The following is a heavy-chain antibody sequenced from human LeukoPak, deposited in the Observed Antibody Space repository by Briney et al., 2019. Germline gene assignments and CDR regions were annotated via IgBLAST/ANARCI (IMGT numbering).Heavy chain of an antibody. V-gene: IGHV5-51*01. Sequence: HGESLQIPCNGSGYSFTSYWIGWGRQMPGKGLEWMGIIYPGDSDTRYSPSFQGQVTISADKSISTAYLQWSSLKASYTAMYYCAKLYYGSGSYYRSASKLGYYFDYWGQGTLVTVSS. CDR1: GYSFTSYW. CDR2: IYPGDSDT. J-gene: IGHJ4*02. CDR3: AKLYYGSGSYYRSASKLGYYFDY. D-gene: IGHD3-10*01.